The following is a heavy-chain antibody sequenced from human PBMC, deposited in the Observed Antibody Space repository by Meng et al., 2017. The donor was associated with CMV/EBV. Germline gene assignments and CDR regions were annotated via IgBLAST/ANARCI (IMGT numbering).Heavy chain of an antibody. Sequence: ASVKVSCKASGYPFTGYYMHWVRQAPGQGLEWMGWINPNSGGTNYAQKFQGRVTMTRDTSISTAYMELSRLRSDDTAVYYCARVIGYPDPSYFDYWGQGTLVTVSS. CDR2: INPNSGGT. V-gene: IGHV1-2*02. CDR1: GYPFTGYY. J-gene: IGHJ4*02. CDR3: ARVIGYPDPSYFDY. D-gene: IGHD3-22*01.